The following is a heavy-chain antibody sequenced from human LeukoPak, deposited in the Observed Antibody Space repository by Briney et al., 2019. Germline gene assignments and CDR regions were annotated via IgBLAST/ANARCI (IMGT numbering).Heavy chain of an antibody. Sequence: SETLSLTCAVYGGSFSGYYWSWIRQPPGKGLEWIGEINHSGSTNYNPSLKSRVTISVDTSKNQFSLKLSSVTAADTAVYYCARGRGVVARDWGQGTLVTVSS. CDR3: ARGRGVVARD. CDR2: INHSGST. CDR1: GGSFSGYY. J-gene: IGHJ4*02. D-gene: IGHD2-15*01. V-gene: IGHV4-34*01.